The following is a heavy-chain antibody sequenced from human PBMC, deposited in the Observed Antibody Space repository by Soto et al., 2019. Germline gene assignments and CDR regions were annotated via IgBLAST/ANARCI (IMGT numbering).Heavy chain of an antibody. CDR2: IIPIFGTA. V-gene: IGHV1-69*13. CDR3: ARDVGTMVVVACYYYGMDV. D-gene: IGHD3-22*01. J-gene: IGHJ6*02. CDR1: GGTFSSYA. Sequence: SVKVSCKASGGTFSSYAISWVRQAPGQGLEWMGGIIPIFGTANYAQKFQGRVTITADESTSTAYMELSSLRSEDTAVYYCARDVGTMVVVACYYYGMDVWGQGTTVTVSS.